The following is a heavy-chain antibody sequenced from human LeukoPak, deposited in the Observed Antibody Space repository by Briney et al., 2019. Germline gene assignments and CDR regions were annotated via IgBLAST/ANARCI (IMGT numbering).Heavy chain of an antibody. CDR3: AKAQLAMRGGFDY. V-gene: IGHV3-23*01. CDR1: GFTFSSYA. Sequence: PGGSLRLSCAASGFTFSSYAMSWVRQAPGKGLEWGSAISGSGGSTYYADSVKGRFTISRDNSKNTLYLQMNSLRAEDTAVYYCAKAQLAMRGGFDYWGQGTLVTVSS. CDR2: ISGSGGST. D-gene: IGHD2-2*01. J-gene: IGHJ4*02.